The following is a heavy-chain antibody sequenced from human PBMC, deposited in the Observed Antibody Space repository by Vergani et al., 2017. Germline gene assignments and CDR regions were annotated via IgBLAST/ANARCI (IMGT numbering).Heavy chain of an antibody. V-gene: IGHV5-10-1*01. CDR2: IDPSDSYT. Sequence: EVQLVQSGAEVKKPGESLKISCKGSGYSFTSYWIGWVRQMPGKGLEWMGRIDPSDSYTNYSPSFQGHVTISADKSISTAYLQWSSLKASDTAMYYCARWGTYYYDSSGYYSYDYWGQGTLVTVSS. CDR1: GYSFTSYW. J-gene: IGHJ4*02. D-gene: IGHD3-22*01. CDR3: ARWGTYYYDSSGYYSYDY.